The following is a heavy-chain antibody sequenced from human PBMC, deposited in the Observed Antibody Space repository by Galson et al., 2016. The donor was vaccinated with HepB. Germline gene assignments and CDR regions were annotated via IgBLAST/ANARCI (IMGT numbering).Heavy chain of an antibody. V-gene: IGHV1-18*01. D-gene: IGHD3-10*01. CDR2: ISAQNGNT. CDR1: VYTFSSFG. J-gene: IGHJ6*02. Sequence: SVKVSCKASVYTFSSFGISWVRQAPGQGLEWMGWISAQNGNTYSAQSLQGRLTLTTETSTSPAYMELRSVRSDDAAVYYCARDTRVIMYGMDVWGQGTTVTVSS. CDR3: ARDTRVIMYGMDV.